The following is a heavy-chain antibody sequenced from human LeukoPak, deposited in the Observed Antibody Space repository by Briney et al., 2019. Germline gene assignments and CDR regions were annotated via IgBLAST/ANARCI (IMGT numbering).Heavy chain of an antibody. V-gene: IGHV3-30*18. Sequence: GRSLRLSCAVSGFTFSNYGMYWVRQAPGTGLEWVTFISDDGSRKYYVDSVKGRFTISRDNSKNTLYLQMNSLRVEDTAVYYCAKDRSTTWSFDYWGQGTLVSVSS. CDR2: ISDDGSRK. CDR3: AKDRSTTWSFDY. CDR1: GFTFSNYG. J-gene: IGHJ4*02. D-gene: IGHD6-13*01.